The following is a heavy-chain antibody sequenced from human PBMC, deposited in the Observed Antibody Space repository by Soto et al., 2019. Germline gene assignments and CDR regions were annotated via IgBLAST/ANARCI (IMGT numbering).Heavy chain of an antibody. V-gene: IGHV3-33*01. CDR1: GFTFNTYS. CDR2: IWYDGTQK. CDR3: ARAGGTTVTGLWHFDS. Sequence: ESVGGVVQPGRSLRLSCEASGFTFNTYSMHWVRQPPGKGLEWLAAIWYDGTQKYYADSVKGRFIISRDNSKKTLYLEMNSLRAEGTAVYYCARAGGTTVTGLWHFDSWGQGTLVTVSS. D-gene: IGHD4-17*01. J-gene: IGHJ4*02.